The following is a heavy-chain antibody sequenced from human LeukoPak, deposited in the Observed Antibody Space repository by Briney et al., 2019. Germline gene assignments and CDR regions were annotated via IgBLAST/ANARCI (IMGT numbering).Heavy chain of an antibody. CDR3: AREPDA. V-gene: IGHV4-39*07. Sequence: PSETLSLTCTVSGDSISGSNYHWGWIRRPPGKGLEWLGTVHHTGRASYNPSLRGRTTVSVDTSKNQFSLKLTSVTAADTAVYYCAREPDAWGQGTLVTVSS. J-gene: IGHJ5*02. CDR1: GDSISGSNYH. CDR2: VHHTGRA.